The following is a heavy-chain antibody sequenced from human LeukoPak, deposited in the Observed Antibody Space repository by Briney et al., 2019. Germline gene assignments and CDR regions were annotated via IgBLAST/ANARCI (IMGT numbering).Heavy chain of an antibody. Sequence: GGSLRLSCAASGFTVSSYAMSWVRQAPGKGLEWVSSISSSSSYIYYADSVKGRFTISRDNAKNSLYLQMNSLRAEDTAVYYCAKDPIAAADSFDPWGQGTLVTVSS. CDR3: AKDPIAAADSFDP. D-gene: IGHD6-13*01. CDR1: GFTVSSYA. V-gene: IGHV3-21*01. CDR2: ISSSSSYI. J-gene: IGHJ5*02.